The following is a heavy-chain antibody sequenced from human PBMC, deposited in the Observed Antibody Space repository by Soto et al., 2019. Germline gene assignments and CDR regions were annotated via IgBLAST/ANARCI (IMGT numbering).Heavy chain of an antibody. D-gene: IGHD1-26*01. Sequence: QVQLVQSGAEVKKPGSSVKVSCKASGGTFSTYANTWVRQAPGQGLEWLGGIIPIFGTTDYARKFQGRVTITAAESTSTVFIDLSSLTSEDTAVYYCARGVGAYYFDYWGQGTLVTVSS. V-gene: IGHV1-69*01. J-gene: IGHJ4*02. CDR1: GGTFSTYA. CDR3: ARGVGAYYFDY. CDR2: IIPIFGTT.